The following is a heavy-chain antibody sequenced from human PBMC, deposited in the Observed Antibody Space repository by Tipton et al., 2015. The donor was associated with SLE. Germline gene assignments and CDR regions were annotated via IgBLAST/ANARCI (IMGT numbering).Heavy chain of an antibody. D-gene: IGHD3-10*01. CDR2: ISSSSSYI. V-gene: IGHV3-21*01. CDR1: GFTFSSYS. Sequence: SLRLSCAASGFTFSSYSMNWVRQAPGKGLEWVSSISSSSSYIYYADSVKGRFTISRDNAKNSLYLQMNSLRAEDTAVYYCARGGTGYGSGSYPYWGQGTLVTVSS. J-gene: IGHJ4*02. CDR3: ARGGTGYGSGSYPY.